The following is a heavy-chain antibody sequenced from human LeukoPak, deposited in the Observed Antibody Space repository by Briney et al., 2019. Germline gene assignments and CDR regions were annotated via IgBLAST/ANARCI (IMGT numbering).Heavy chain of an antibody. CDR1: GFTFRGYN. D-gene: IGHD3-22*01. V-gene: IGHV3-21*01. CDR2: ISSSSSYI. Sequence: GGSLRLSCAASGFTFRGYNLNWVRQAPGEGLEWVSGISSSSSYIYYADSVKGRFTISRDNAENTLYLQMNSLRAEDTAVYYCARGWVPSDITMNWGQGTMVTVSS. CDR3: ARGWVPSDITMN. J-gene: IGHJ3*01.